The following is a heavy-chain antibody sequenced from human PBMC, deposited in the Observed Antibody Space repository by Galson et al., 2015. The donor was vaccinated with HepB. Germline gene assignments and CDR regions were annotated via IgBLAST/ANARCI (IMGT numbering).Heavy chain of an antibody. J-gene: IGHJ4*02. Sequence: SVKVSCKASGYTFSIYGLNWVRQAPGQGLEWMGWINTNTGNPTYAQGFTGRFAFSLDTSVSTAYLQISSLKAEDTAVYYCARAEGSGYYYVGYWGQGTPVTVSS. CDR3: ARAEGSGYYYVGY. D-gene: IGHD3-22*01. CDR1: GYTFSIYG. V-gene: IGHV7-4-1*02. CDR2: INTNTGNP.